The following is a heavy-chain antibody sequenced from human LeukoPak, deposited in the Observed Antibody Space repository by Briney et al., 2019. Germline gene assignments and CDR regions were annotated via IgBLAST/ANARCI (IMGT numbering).Heavy chain of an antibody. J-gene: IGHJ4*02. CDR1: GYTFTGYY. Sequence: ASVKVSYKASGYTFTGYYMHWVRQAPGQGLEWMGWINPNSGGTNYAQKFQGRVTMTRDTSISTAYMELSRLRSDDTAVYYCARDRGYSGYDFDYWGQGTLVTVSS. CDR2: INPNSGGT. V-gene: IGHV1-2*02. CDR3: ARDRGYSGYDFDY. D-gene: IGHD5-12*01.